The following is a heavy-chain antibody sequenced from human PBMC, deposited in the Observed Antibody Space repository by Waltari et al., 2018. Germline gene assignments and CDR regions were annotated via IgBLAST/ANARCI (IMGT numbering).Heavy chain of an antibody. Sequence: QVQIQQWGAGLLKPSETLSLGCAVYGGSFSGYYWTWIRQPPGKGLEWIGEMSHSGNSKFDPSLKSRVTMSLDTSRNQFSLKLSSLTAADSGVYYCARAEGGRKHYSYYYGLDVWGQWTTVTVSS. J-gene: IGHJ6*02. CDR1: GGSFSGYY. D-gene: IGHD3-16*01. V-gene: IGHV4-34*01. CDR3: ARAEGGRKHYSYYYGLDV. CDR2: MSHSGNS.